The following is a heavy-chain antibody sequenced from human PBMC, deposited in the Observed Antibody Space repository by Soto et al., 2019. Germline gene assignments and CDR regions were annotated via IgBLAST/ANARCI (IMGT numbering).Heavy chain of an antibody. CDR3: ARDQRFLEWLLIGMDV. Sequence: GGSLRLSCAASGFTFISYGIHWVRQAPGKGLEWVAVIWYDGSNKYYADSVKGRFTISRDNSKNTLYLQMNSLRAEDTAVYYCARDQRFLEWLLIGMDVWGQGTTVTVSS. CDR2: IWYDGSNK. CDR1: GFTFISYG. D-gene: IGHD3-3*01. V-gene: IGHV3-33*01. J-gene: IGHJ6*02.